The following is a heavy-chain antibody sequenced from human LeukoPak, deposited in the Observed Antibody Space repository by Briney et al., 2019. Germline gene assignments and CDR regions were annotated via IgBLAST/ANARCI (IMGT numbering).Heavy chain of an antibody. V-gene: IGHV5-51*01. CDR1: GYSFTSYW. CDR2: IYPGDSDT. J-gene: IGHJ3*02. Sequence: GQSLQISSKGSGYSFTSYWIGWVRQMPGKGLGWMGIIYPGDSDTRYSPSFQGQVTISADKSISTAYLQWSSLKASDTAMYYCARGGPDIVVVVDAFDIWGQGTMVTVSS. D-gene: IGHD2-15*01. CDR3: ARGGPDIVVVVDAFDI.